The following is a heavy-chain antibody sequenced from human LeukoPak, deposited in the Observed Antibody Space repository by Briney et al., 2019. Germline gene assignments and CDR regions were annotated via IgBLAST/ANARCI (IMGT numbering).Heavy chain of an antibody. CDR3: AAADYGDYEGFFDY. J-gene: IGHJ4*02. D-gene: IGHD4-17*01. V-gene: IGHV4-34*01. Sequence: SETLSLTCAVYGGSFSGYYWSWIRQPPGKGLEWIAEINHSGSTNYNPSLKSRVTISVDTSKNQFSLKLSSVTAADTAVYYCAAADYGDYEGFFDYWGQGTLVTVSS. CDR2: INHSGST. CDR1: GGSFSGYY.